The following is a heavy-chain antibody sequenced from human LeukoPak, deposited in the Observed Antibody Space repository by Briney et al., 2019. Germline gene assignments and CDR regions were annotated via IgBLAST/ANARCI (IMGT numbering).Heavy chain of an antibody. V-gene: IGHV1-18*01. J-gene: IGHJ4*02. CDR3: AKVAGDRMDY. D-gene: IGHD6-13*01. CDR1: GYTFATYG. Sequence: ASVKVSCKASGYTFATYGFCWVRQAPGHGLEWMGWISANTGKTDYAQKFQGRVAMTTDTSTSTAYMEWRRLRPNDTAVYFCAKVAGDRMDYWGQGTLVTVSS. CDR2: ISANTGKT.